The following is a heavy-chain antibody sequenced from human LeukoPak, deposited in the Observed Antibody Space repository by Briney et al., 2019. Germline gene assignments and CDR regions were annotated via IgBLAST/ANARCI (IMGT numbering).Heavy chain of an antibody. CDR3: AKDSFYGDYYGY. V-gene: IGHV3-30*18. CDR1: GFTFSSYG. Sequence: AGGSLRLSCAASGFTFSSYGMHWVRQAPGKGLEWVAVISYDGSNKYYADSVKGRFTISRDNSKNTLYLQMNSLRAEDTAVYYCAKDSFYGDYYGYWGQGTLVTVSS. CDR2: ISYDGSNK. J-gene: IGHJ4*02. D-gene: IGHD4-17*01.